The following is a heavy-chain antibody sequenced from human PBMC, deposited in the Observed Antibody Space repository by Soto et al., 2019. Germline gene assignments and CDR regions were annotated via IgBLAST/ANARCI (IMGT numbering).Heavy chain of an antibody. V-gene: IGHV1-18*04. CDR1: GYTFTNYD. Sequence: QVRLVQSGTEVKKPGASVKVSCKASGYTFTNYDVTWVRQPPGQGLEWMGWISTSTGNTNYAQKLQVRVTMTTDTSASTAYLELRSLSSDDTAVYYCARGEGMAARHDGYDIWGQGTMVTVSS. CDR2: ISTSTGNT. J-gene: IGHJ3*02. CDR3: ARGEGMAARHDGYDI. D-gene: IGHD6-6*01.